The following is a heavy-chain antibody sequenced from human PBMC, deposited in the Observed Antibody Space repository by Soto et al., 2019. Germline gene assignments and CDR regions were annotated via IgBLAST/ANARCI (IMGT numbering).Heavy chain of an antibody. J-gene: IGHJ4*02. CDR2: IYSGGST. Sequence: PGGSLRLSSAASGFTVSSNYMSWVRQAPGKGLEWVSVIYSGGSTYYADSVKGRFTISRDNSKNTLYLQMNSLRAEDTAVYYCARPPIVGATWSFDYRGQGTLVTVSS. V-gene: IGHV3-66*04. CDR3: ARPPIVGATWSFDY. CDR1: GFTVSSNY. D-gene: IGHD1-26*01.